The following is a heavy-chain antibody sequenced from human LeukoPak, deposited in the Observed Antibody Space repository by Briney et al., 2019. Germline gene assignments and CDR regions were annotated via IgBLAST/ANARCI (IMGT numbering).Heavy chain of an antibody. J-gene: IGHJ4*02. Sequence: GGSLRLSCAASGFTFSSYGMSWVRQAPGKGLEWVSYISDSSTTIYYADSVKGRFTISRDNARNSLYLQMNSLRAEDTAVYYCARDRGDFWTGYYTNYFDYWGQGTLVTVSS. V-gene: IGHV3-48*01. CDR1: GFTFSSYG. CDR3: ARDRGDFWTGYYTNYFDY. CDR2: ISDSSTTI. D-gene: IGHD3/OR15-3a*01.